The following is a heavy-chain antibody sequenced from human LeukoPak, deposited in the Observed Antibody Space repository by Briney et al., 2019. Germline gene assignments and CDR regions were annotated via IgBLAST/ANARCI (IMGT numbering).Heavy chain of an antibody. CDR3: ARDSCSSTSCYDEFWFDP. V-gene: IGHV1-2*02. D-gene: IGHD2-2*01. CDR1: GYTFTGYY. Sequence: ASVKVSCKASGYTFTGYYMHWVRQAPGQGLEWMGWINPNSGGTNHAQKFQGRVTMTRDTSISTAYMELSRLRSDDTAVYYCARDSCSSTSCYDEFWFDPWGQGTLVTVSS. J-gene: IGHJ5*02. CDR2: INPNSGGT.